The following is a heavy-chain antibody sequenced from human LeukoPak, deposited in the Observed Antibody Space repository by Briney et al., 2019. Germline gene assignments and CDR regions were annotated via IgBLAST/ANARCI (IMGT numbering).Heavy chain of an antibody. CDR2: ISDSGDAT. CDR1: GFIFSYYG. Sequence: GGSLRLSCEVSGFIFSYYGMNWVRQAPGKGLEWVSAISDSGDATYYADSVKGGFTISRDNSKSTLYLQMNNLRAEDTAPYYCAKERDHSKPIDYWGQGTLVTVSS. D-gene: IGHD2-15*01. V-gene: IGHV3-23*01. J-gene: IGHJ4*02. CDR3: AKERDHSKPIDY.